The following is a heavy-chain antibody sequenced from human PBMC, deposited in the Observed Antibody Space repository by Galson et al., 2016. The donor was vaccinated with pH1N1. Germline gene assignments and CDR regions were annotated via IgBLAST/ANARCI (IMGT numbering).Heavy chain of an antibody. Sequence: SVKVSCKASNHTFTAYRISWVRQAPGQGLEWMAWISGYNGDAKYAQKFQGRVTMTTDTSANTAYMELRGLRSDDTAVYYRARHRSGWSGALTYWYFDLWGRGTLVTVSS. J-gene: IGHJ2*01. CDR3: ARHRSGWSGALTYWYFDL. CDR2: ISGYNGDA. D-gene: IGHD6-19*01. V-gene: IGHV1-18*01. CDR1: NHTFTAYR.